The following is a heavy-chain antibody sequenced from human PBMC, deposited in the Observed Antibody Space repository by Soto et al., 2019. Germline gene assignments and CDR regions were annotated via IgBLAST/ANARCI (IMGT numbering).Heavy chain of an antibody. CDR1: VGSISSGGYY. D-gene: IGHD6-13*01. CDR3: ARSPPYSSSRKSAFDI. V-gene: IGHV4-31*03. CDR2: IYYSGST. J-gene: IGHJ3*02. Sequence: SETLSLTCTVSVGSISSGGYYWSWIRQHPGKGLEWIGYIYYSGSTYYNPSLKSRVTISVDTSKNQFSLKLSSVTAADTAVYYCARSPPYSSSRKSAFDIWGQGTMVTVS.